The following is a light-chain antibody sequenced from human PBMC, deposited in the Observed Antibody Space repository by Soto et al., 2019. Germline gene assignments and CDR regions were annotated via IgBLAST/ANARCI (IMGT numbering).Light chain of an antibody. Sequence: QSALTQPASVSGSPGQSITISCTGTSSDVGGDNYVSWYQQYPGKAPKLMIYGVTNRPSGVSNRFSGSKTGNTASLTISGLQAEDEAYYYCFSHRGGDSHVFGTGTKLTVL. J-gene: IGLJ1*01. CDR3: FSHRGGDSHV. CDR2: GVT. V-gene: IGLV2-14*01. CDR1: SSDVGGDNY.